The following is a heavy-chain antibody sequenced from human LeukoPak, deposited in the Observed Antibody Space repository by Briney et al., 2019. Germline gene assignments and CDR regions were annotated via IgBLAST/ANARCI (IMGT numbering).Heavy chain of an antibody. D-gene: IGHD5-18*01. Sequence: SVKVSCKASGGTFSSYAISWVRQAPGQGLEWMGRIIPILGIANYAQKFQGRVTITADKSTSTAYMELSSLRSEDTAVYYCAGHTAMVEGSFDYWGQGTLVTVSS. J-gene: IGHJ4*02. V-gene: IGHV1-69*04. CDR3: AGHTAMVEGSFDY. CDR2: IIPILGIA. CDR1: GGTFSSYA.